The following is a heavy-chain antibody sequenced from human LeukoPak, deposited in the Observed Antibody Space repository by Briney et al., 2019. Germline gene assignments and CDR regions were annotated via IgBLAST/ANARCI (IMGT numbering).Heavy chain of an antibody. D-gene: IGHD6-25*01. CDR1: GGTFSSYA. CDR3: ARESIAAEIDY. CDR2: IIPILGIA. J-gene: IGHJ4*02. Sequence: SVKVSCKASGGTFSSYAISWVRQAPGQGLEWMGRIIPILGIANYAQKFQGRVTITADKSTSTAYMELSSLRSQDTAVYYCARESIAAEIDYWGQGTLVTVSS. V-gene: IGHV1-69*04.